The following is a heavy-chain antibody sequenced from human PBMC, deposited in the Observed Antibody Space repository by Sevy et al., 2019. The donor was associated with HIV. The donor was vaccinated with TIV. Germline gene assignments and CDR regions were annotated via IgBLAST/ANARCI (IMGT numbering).Heavy chain of an antibody. CDR3: AKAMNPYHNPTIFGVADFDY. CDR1: GFTFSSYG. J-gene: IGHJ4*02. Sequence: GESLKISCAASGFTFSSYGMHWVRQAPGKGLEWVAVISYDGSNKYYADSVKGRFTISRDNSKNKLYLQMNSLRAEDTTVYYCAKAMNPYHNPTIFGVADFDYWGQGTLVTVSS. D-gene: IGHD3-3*01. V-gene: IGHV3-30*18. CDR2: ISYDGSNK.